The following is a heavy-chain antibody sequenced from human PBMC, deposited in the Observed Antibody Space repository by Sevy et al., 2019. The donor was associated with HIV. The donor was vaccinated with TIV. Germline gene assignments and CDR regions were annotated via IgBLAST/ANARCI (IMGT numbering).Heavy chain of an antibody. CDR3: AKNWYYYDSSGYAPVDY. V-gene: IGHV3-30*18. J-gene: IGHJ4*02. CDR2: ISYDGSNK. D-gene: IGHD3-22*01. CDR1: GFTFSSYG. Sequence: GGSLRLSCAASGFTFSSYGMYWVRQAPGKGLEWVAVISYDGSNKYYADSVKGRFTISRDNSKNTLYLQMNSLRAEDRAVYYCAKNWYYYDSSGYAPVDYWGQGTLVTVSS.